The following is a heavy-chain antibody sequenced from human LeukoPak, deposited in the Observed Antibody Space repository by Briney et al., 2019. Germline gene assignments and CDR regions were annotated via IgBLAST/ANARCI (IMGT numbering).Heavy chain of an antibody. Sequence: SQTLSLTCTVSGGSISSGSYYWSWIRQPAGKGLEWIGRIYTSGSTNYNPSLKSRVTISVDTSKNQFSLKLSSVTAADTAVYYCARGGTERWLVPSRPYDYWGQGTLVTVSS. CDR3: ARGGTERWLVPSRPYDY. J-gene: IGHJ4*02. D-gene: IGHD6-19*01. CDR2: IYTSGST. CDR1: GGSISSGSYY. V-gene: IGHV4-61*02.